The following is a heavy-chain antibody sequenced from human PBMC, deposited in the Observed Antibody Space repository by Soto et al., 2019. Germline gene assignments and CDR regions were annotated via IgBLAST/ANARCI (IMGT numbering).Heavy chain of an antibody. CDR3: ARGLREYSGYGSYYYYYMDV. Sequence: QVQLVQSGAEVKKPGASVKVSCKASGYTFTSYDINWVRQATGQGLEWMGWMNPNSGNTGYAQKFQGRVTMTRNTSISTAYMELSSLRSEDTAVYYCARGLREYSGYGSYYYYYMDVWGKGTTVTVSS. CDR2: MNPNSGNT. CDR1: GYTFTSYD. V-gene: IGHV1-8*01. D-gene: IGHD5-12*01. J-gene: IGHJ6*03.